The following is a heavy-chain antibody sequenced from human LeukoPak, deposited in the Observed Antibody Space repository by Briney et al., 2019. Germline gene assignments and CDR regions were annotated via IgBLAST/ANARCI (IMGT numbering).Heavy chain of an antibody. Sequence: GGSLRLSCAASGFTFSSYAMSWVRQAPGKGLEWVAVISYDGSNKYYADSVKGRFTISRDNSKNTLYLQMNSLRAEDTAVYYCAREAYYYDSSGYSYAEYFQHWGQGTLVTVSS. CDR2: ISYDGSNK. CDR3: AREAYYYDSSGYSYAEYFQH. V-gene: IGHV3-30-3*01. D-gene: IGHD3-22*01. J-gene: IGHJ1*01. CDR1: GFTFSSYA.